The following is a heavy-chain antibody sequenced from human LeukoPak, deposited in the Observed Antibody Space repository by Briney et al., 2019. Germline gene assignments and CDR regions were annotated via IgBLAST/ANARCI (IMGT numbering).Heavy chain of an antibody. Sequence: RPGGSLRLSCAVSGFTFSSYSMNWVRQAPGKGLEWVSSISSSSSYIYYADSVKGRFTISRDNAKNSLYLQTNSLRAEDTAVYYCARDRAQAQRDAFDIWGQRTMVAVSS. CDR2: ISSSSSYI. CDR3: ARDRAQAQRDAFDI. CDR1: GFTFSSYS. V-gene: IGHV3-21*01. D-gene: IGHD6-25*01. J-gene: IGHJ3*02.